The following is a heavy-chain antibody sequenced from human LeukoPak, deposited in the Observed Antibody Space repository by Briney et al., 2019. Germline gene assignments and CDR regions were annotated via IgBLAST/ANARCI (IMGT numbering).Heavy chain of an antibody. CDR3: ARSTYYYGSGSYSPYYGMDV. V-gene: IGHV5-51*01. CDR2: NYPGDSDP. J-gene: IGHJ6*02. D-gene: IGHD3-10*01. Sequence: GASLQICGEGAGSFFTSYWSGGGRPQPGKGQGWMGINYPGDSDPSYSPSFKGQVTISADKSISTAYLQWSSLKASDTAMYYCARSTYYYGSGSYSPYYGMDVWGQGTTVTVSS. CDR1: GSFFTSYW.